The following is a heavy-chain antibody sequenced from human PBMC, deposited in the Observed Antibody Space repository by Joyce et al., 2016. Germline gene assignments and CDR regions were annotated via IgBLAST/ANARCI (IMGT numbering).Heavy chain of an antibody. CDR3: ARLWKGGHYDSSGYSPN. Sequence: EVRLVQSGAEVKKPGESLRISCKGVGYSFTSYWIIWVRQMPGKGLEWMGMIDPSDSYTDYRPSFQGHVSISTDNSISTAYLQWSSLEASDTAIYYCARLWKGGHYDSSGYSPNWGQGTLVTVSS. CDR2: IDPSDSYT. CDR1: GYSFTSYW. J-gene: IGHJ4*02. D-gene: IGHD3-22*01. V-gene: IGHV5-10-1*03.